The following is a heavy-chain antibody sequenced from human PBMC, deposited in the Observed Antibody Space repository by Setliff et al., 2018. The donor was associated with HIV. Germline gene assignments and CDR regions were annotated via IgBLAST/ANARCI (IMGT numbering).Heavy chain of an antibody. V-gene: IGHV3-23*01. J-gene: IGHJ4*02. CDR2: ISNNGGKT. D-gene: IGHD1-26*01. CDR1: GFTFSSYA. Sequence: GGSLRLSCAASGFTFSSYAMTWVRQAPGKGLEWVSSISNNGGKTYYADSVKGRFTISRDNSKNTLYLQMSSLRADDTAIYYCARDDGRSLFLDYWGQVTLVTVSS. CDR3: ARDDGRSLFLDY.